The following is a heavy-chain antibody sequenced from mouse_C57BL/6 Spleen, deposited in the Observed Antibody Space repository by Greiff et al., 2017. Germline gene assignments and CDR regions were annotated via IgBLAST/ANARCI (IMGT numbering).Heavy chain of an antibody. D-gene: IGHD2-2*01. CDR2: IYPGDGDT. Sequence: VQLQQSGAELVKPGASVKISCKASGYAFSSYWMNWVKQRPGKGLEWIGQIYPGDGDTNYNGKFKGKATLTADKSSSTAYMQLSSLTSEDAADYFGARKGDGYDRYFDVWGTGTTVTVSS. CDR3: ARKGDGYDRYFDV. J-gene: IGHJ1*03. CDR1: GYAFSSYW. V-gene: IGHV1-80*01.